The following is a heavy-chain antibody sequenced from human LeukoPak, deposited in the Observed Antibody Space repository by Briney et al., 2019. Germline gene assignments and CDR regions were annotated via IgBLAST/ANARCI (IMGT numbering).Heavy chain of an antibody. D-gene: IGHD6-19*01. Sequence: PGGSLRLSCSASGFTFGSYAMHLVRQAPGKGLEYVSAISSNGVHTYYADSVKGRFTISRDNSKNTLYLQMGSLRAEDTAVYWCVQGGRYSSDWLHYWGQGTLVTVSS. CDR2: ISSNGVHT. CDR3: VQGGRYSSDWLHY. CDR1: GFTFGSYA. J-gene: IGHJ4*02. V-gene: IGHV3-64D*09.